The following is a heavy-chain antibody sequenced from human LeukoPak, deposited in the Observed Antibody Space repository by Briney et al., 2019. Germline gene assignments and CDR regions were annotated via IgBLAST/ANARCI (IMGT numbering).Heavy chain of an antibody. D-gene: IGHD3-22*01. V-gene: IGHV1-18*01. Sequence: ASVKVSCKASGYTFTSYGISWVQQAPGQGLEWMGWISAYNGNTNYAQKLQGRVTMTTDTSTSTAYMELRSLRSDDTAVYYCARDDNYSDSIGYWNYWGQGTLVTVSS. CDR2: ISAYNGNT. CDR1: GYTFTSYG. J-gene: IGHJ4*02. CDR3: ARDDNYSDSIGYWNY.